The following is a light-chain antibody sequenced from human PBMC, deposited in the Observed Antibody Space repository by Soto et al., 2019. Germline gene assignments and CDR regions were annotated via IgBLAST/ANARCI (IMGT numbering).Light chain of an antibody. CDR2: EVS. CDR3: SSYTSISTVV. V-gene: IGLV2-14*01. CDR1: SSDVGGYNF. Sequence: QSALTQPASVSGSPGQSITISCTGTSSDVGGYNFVSWYQQHPGKAPTLMIYEVSKRPSGVSNRFSGSKSGNTASLTISGLQVEDEADYYFSSYTSISTVVFGGGTKLTV. J-gene: IGLJ3*02.